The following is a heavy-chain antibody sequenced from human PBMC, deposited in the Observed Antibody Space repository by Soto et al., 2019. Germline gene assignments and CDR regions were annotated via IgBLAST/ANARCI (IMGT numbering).Heavy chain of an antibody. D-gene: IGHD3-10*01. Sequence: QGQLVQSGAEVKKPATSVKVSCKDSGYTFTSYAIHWGRQAPGQRLEWMGWINAGNCNTKYSQKFQGRVTITRDTSASTAYMELSSLISEDTAVYYCARGSGLTYFDYWGQGTLVTVSS. V-gene: IGHV1-3*01. CDR3: ARGSGLTYFDY. CDR2: INAGNCNT. J-gene: IGHJ4*02. CDR1: GYTFTSYA.